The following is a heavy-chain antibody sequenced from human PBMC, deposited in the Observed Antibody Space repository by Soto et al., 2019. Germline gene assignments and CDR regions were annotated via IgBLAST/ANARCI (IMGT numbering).Heavy chain of an antibody. V-gene: IGHV5-51*01. D-gene: IGHD2-2*01. J-gene: IGHJ3*02. Sequence: GESLKISCKGSGYSFTSYWIGWVRQMPGKGLEWMGIIYPGDSDTRYSPSFQGQVTISADKSISTAYLQWSTLKASDTPMYYCARHATCSSSSCYGVDAFYIWGQGTMVTVSS. CDR1: GYSFTSYW. CDR2: IYPGDSDT. CDR3: ARHATCSSSSCYGVDAFYI.